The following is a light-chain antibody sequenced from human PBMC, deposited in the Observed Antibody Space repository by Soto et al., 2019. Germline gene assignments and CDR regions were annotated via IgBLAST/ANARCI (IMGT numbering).Light chain of an antibody. CDR2: EVS. J-gene: IGLJ3*02. V-gene: IGLV2-14*01. CDR3: TSYTSSSIWV. Sequence: QSVLTQPASVSGSPGQSITISCTGASNDIGRYNYVSWFQQHPDKDPKLIIYEVSNRPSGVSHRFSGSKSGNTASLSISGLQAEHEADYDCTSYTSSSIWVFGGGTKLTVL. CDR1: SNDIGRYNY.